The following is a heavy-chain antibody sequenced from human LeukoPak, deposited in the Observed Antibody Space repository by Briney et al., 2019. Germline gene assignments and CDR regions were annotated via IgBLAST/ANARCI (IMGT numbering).Heavy chain of an antibody. CDR1: GGSISSSNW. Sequence: SETLSLTCAVSGGSISSSNWWSWVRQPPGKGLEWIGEIYHSGSTNYNPSLRSRVTISIDKSKNQFSLKLSSVTAADAAVYYCAYQTYYGSGCHFDYWGQGTLVTVSS. J-gene: IGHJ4*02. V-gene: IGHV4-4*02. D-gene: IGHD3-10*01. CDR3: AYQTYYGSGCHFDY. CDR2: IYHSGST.